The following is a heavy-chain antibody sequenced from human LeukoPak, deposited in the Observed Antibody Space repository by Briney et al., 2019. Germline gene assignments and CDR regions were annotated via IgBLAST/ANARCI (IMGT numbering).Heavy chain of an antibody. V-gene: IGHV4-34*01. J-gene: IGHJ4*02. CDR2: INHSGST. Sequence: SETLSLTCAVYGGSFSGYYWSWIRQPPGKELEWIGEINHSGSTNYNPSLKSRVTVSVDTSKNQFSLKLSSVTAADTAVYYCAAMRYRTRWGQGTLVTVSS. CDR1: GGSFSGYY. CDR3: AAMRYRTR. D-gene: IGHD2-2*01.